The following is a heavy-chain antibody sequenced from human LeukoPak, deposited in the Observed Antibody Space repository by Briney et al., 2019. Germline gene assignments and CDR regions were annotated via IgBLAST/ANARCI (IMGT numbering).Heavy chain of an antibody. CDR2: INVDNGNT. J-gene: IGHJ4*02. CDR1: GYSFASYT. D-gene: IGHD3-10*01. Sequence: ASVKVSCKASGYSFASYTMHWLRQAPGQSPEWMGSINVDNGNTKYSEKFQGRVTFTRDTSASSAYMELSRLRSEDTAVYYCARSSSGTYHYGGQGTLVTVS. V-gene: IGHV1-3*01. CDR3: ARSSSGTYHY.